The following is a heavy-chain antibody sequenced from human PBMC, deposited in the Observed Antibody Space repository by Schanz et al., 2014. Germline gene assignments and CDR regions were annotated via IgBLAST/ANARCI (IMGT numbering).Heavy chain of an antibody. CDR1: GYTFINSD. V-gene: IGHV1-8*02. J-gene: IGHJ5*02. D-gene: IGHD2-2*01. Sequence: QVQLVQSGAEVKNPGASVKVSCKASGYTFINSDINWVRQAAGQGLEWMGWMNPKSGNTGYAQKFQGRVTMSRTTSISTADMELSRLRPDDTAIYYCVRAVGPAALHGDGFDAWGQGTLVTVTS. CDR3: VRAVGPAALHGDGFDA. CDR2: MNPKSGNT.